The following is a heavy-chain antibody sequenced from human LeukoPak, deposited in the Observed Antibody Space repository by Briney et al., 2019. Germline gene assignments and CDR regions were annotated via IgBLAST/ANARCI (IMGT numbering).Heavy chain of an antibody. D-gene: IGHD5-12*01. CDR1: GFTFSSYG. Sequence: GGSLRLSCAASGFTFSSYGMHWVRQAPGKGLEWVAFIRYDGSNKYYADSVKGRFTISRDNSKNTLYLQMNSLRAEDTAVYYCAKSPFVYGYDYVGLVDYWGQGTLVTVSP. CDR3: AKSPFVYGYDYVGLVDY. CDR2: IRYDGSNK. V-gene: IGHV3-30*02. J-gene: IGHJ4*02.